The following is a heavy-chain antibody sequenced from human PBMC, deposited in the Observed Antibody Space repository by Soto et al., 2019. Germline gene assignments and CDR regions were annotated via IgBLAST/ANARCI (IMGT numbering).Heavy chain of an antibody. J-gene: IGHJ4*02. Sequence: GGSLRLSCAASGFTFSSYSMNWVRQAPGKGLEWVSYISSSSSTIYYADSVKGRFTISRDNAKNSLYLQMNSLRAEDTAVYYCAPTPPSIGYCSGGSCYGDYWGQGTLVTVSS. D-gene: IGHD2-15*01. CDR3: APTPPSIGYCSGGSCYGDY. V-gene: IGHV3-48*01. CDR1: GFTFSSYS. CDR2: ISSSSSTI.